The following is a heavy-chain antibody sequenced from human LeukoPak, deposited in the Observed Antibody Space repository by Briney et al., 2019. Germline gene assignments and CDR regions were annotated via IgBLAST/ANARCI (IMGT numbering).Heavy chain of an antibody. J-gene: IGHJ4*02. CDR2: IYYSGST. D-gene: IGHD3-10*01. CDR1: GGAISSYY. CDR3: ARVSSITMVRGVFDY. V-gene: IGHV4-59*01. Sequence: SETLSLTCTVSGGAISSYYWSWIRQPPGKGLEWIGDIYYSGSTNYNPSLKSRVTISVDTSKNQFSLKLSSVTAADTAVYYCARVSSITMVRGVFDYWGQGTLVTVSS.